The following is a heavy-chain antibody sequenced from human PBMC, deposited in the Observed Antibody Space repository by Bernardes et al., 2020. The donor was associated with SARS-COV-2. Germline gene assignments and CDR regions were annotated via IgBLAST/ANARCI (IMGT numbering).Heavy chain of an antibody. D-gene: IGHD3-16*01. V-gene: IGHV2-5*02. Sequence: SGPTLLKPTQTLTLTCTFSGFSLSPSGVGVGWIRQPPGKALEWLALIYWDDDKRYSPSLKSRLTITKDTSKNQVVLTMTNMDPVDTATYYCAHRLRQRAARYDYVWGSFTSFDYWGQGTLVTVSS. J-gene: IGHJ4*02. CDR3: AHRLRQRAARYDYVWGSFTSFDY. CDR1: GFSLSPSGVG. CDR2: IYWDDDK.